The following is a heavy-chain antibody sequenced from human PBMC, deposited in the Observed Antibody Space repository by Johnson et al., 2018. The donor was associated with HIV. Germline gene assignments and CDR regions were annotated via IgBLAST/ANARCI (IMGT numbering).Heavy chain of an antibody. CDR3: AKDLVDTAMDDAFDI. J-gene: IGHJ3*02. D-gene: IGHD5-18*01. CDR2: ISYDGSNK. V-gene: IGHV3-30*18. Sequence: QVQLVESGGGVVQPGRSLRLSCAASGFTFSSYGMHWVRQAPGKGLEWVAVISYDGSNKYYAASVKGRFTISRDNSKNTLYLQMNSLRAEDTAVYYCAKDLVDTAMDDAFDIWGQGTMVTVSS. CDR1: GFTFSSYG.